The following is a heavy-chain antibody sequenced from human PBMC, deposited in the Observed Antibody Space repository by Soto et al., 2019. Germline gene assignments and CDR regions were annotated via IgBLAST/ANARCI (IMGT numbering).Heavy chain of an antibody. Sequence: QVQLVESGGGVVQPGRSLRLSCAASGFTFSRHTMHWVRQAPGKGLEWVAAISDDGSNTYYADSVKGRFTISRDNSKNTMYREKSSLSSEDTAVHLCAGEVYDDFWSGFNTDPYYFDDWGQGTLVTVSS. CDR2: ISDDGSNT. J-gene: IGHJ4*02. CDR3: AGEVYDDFWSGFNTDPYYFDD. V-gene: IGHV3-30-3*01. CDR1: GFTFSRHT. D-gene: IGHD3-3*01.